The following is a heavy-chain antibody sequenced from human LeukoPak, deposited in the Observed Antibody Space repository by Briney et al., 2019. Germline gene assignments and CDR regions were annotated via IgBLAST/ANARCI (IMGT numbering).Heavy chain of an antibody. Sequence: ASVKVSCKASGYTFTGYYMHWVRQAPGQGLEWMGWINPNSGGTNYAQKFQGRVTMTRDTSISTAYMELSRLRSDDTAVYYCANDGAYYDSNTDAFDIWGQGTMVTVSS. CDR1: GYTFTGYY. CDR3: ANDGAYYDSNTDAFDI. D-gene: IGHD3-22*01. CDR2: INPNSGGT. J-gene: IGHJ3*02. V-gene: IGHV1-2*02.